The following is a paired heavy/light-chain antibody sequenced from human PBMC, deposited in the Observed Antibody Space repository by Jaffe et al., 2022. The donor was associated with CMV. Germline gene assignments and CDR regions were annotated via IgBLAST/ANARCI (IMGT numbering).Heavy chain of an antibody. CDR1: RGSISSYY. CDR2: MYYSGDT. V-gene: IGHV4-59*01. J-gene: IGHJ3*02. D-gene: IGHD2-15*01. CDR3: ARDTRAGYCSGGTCYPAGFDI. Sequence: QVQLQESGPGLVKPSETLSLTCIVSRGSISSYYWSWFRQPPGKGLEWIGYMYYSGDTNYNPSLKSRVTISVDTSKTQFSLKLSSVTTADTAVYYCARDTRAGYCSGGTCYPAGFDIWGQGTMVTVSS.
Light chain of an antibody. V-gene: IGKV1-33*01. CDR2: DAF. CDR3: QLYGNLPPMYT. Sequence: DIQMTQSPSSLSASVGDRVTITCQASQGIRNYLNWYQQKPGKAPKLLIYDAFNLEAGVPSRFRASGSGTNFTFTISSLQPEDIATYYCQLYGNLPPMYTFGQGTKVEIK. CDR1: QGIRNY. J-gene: IGKJ2*01.